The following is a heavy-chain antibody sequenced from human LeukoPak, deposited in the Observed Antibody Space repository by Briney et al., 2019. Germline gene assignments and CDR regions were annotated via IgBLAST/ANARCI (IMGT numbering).Heavy chain of an antibody. CDR3: ASRGNPAKYYYDSSGYYRHWGEFDY. D-gene: IGHD3-22*01. V-gene: IGHV1-46*01. J-gene: IGHJ4*02. CDR1: GYTFTSYY. CDR2: INPSGGST. Sequence: ASVKVSCKASGYTFTSYYMHWVRQALGQGLEWMGIINPSGGSTSYAQKFQGRVTMTRDTSTSTVYMELSSLRSEDTAVYYCASRGNPAKYYYDSSGYYRHWGEFDYWGQGTLVTVSS.